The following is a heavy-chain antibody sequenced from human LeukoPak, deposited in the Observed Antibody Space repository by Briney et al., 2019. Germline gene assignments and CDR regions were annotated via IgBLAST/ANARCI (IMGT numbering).Heavy chain of an antibody. V-gene: IGHV3-23*01. CDR1: GFTFSSYA. J-gene: IGHJ3*02. Sequence: PGGSLRLSCAASGFTFSSYAMSWVRQAPGKGLEWVSAISGSGGSTYYADSVKGRFTISRDNSKNTLYLQMNSLRAEDTAVYYCARDQTGYDAFDIWGQGTIVTVSS. D-gene: IGHD7-27*01. CDR3: ARDQTGYDAFDI. CDR2: ISGSGGST.